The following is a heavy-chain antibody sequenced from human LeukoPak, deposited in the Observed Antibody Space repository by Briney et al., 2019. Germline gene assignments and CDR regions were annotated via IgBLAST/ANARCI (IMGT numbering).Heavy chain of an antibody. CDR1: GFTFSSYS. CDR2: ISSSSSTI. CDR3: ARKEYSSGWYADY. V-gene: IGHV3-48*01. D-gene: IGHD6-19*01. Sequence: GGSLRLSCAASGFTFSSYSMNWVRQAPGKGLEWVPYISSSSSTIYYADSVKGRFTISRDNAKNSLYLQMNSLRAEDTAVYYCARKEYSSGWYADYWGQGTLVTVSS. J-gene: IGHJ4*02.